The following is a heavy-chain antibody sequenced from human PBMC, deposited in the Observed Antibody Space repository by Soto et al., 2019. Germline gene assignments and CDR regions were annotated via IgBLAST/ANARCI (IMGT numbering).Heavy chain of an antibody. Sequence: PSETLSLTCTVSGASVNSGGYYWSWIRQHPGKGLEWIGYIYYSGSTYYNPSLKSRVTISVDTSKNQFSLKLSSVTAADTAVYYCARDIVATREYNWFDPWGQGTLVTVSS. CDR1: GASVNSGGYY. CDR3: ARDIVATREYNWFDP. V-gene: IGHV4-31*03. CDR2: IYYSGST. J-gene: IGHJ5*02. D-gene: IGHD5-12*01.